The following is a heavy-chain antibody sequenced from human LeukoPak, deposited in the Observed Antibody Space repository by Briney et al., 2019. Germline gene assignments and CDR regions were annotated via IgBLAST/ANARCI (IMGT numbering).Heavy chain of an antibody. CDR3: ARVNLRGSQYNWFDP. CDR1: GGSLNSHI. V-gene: IGHV1-69*02. CDR2: ITPVIDVS. J-gene: IGHJ5*02. D-gene: IGHD1-26*01. Sequence: VKVSCKASGGSLNSHIFTWVREAPGQGLEWMGKITPVIDVSKYAQKFQGRLTITADKSTATVYMELSGLKSDDTAVYYCARVNLRGSQYNWFDPWGQGTLVTVSS.